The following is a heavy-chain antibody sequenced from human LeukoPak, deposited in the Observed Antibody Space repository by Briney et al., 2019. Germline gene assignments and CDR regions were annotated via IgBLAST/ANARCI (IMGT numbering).Heavy chain of an antibody. J-gene: IGHJ3*02. CDR3: ARLITGTTTAFDI. CDR2: IYTSGST. CDR1: GGSISSGSYY. D-gene: IGHD1-7*01. Sequence: SETLSLTCTVSGGSISSGSYYWSWIRQPAGKGLEWIGRIYTSGSTNYNPSLKSRVTISVDTSKNQFSLKLSSVTAADTAAYYCARLITGTTTAFDIWGQGTMVTVSS. V-gene: IGHV4-61*02.